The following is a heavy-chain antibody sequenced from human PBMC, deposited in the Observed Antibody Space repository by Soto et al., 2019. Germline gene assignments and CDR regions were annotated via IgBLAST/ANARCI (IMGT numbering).Heavy chain of an antibody. V-gene: IGHV1-69*06. Sequence: GASVKVSCKASGGTFSNYAINWVRQAPGGGVEWMGGVIPIFGTTNYAQKFQGRVTITADKSTSTAYMELSSLRSDDTAVYYCARDEDAAMPHFFDYWRQGTPVTVSS. J-gene: IGHJ4*02. CDR3: ARDEDAAMPHFFDY. CDR1: GGTFSNYA. CDR2: VIPIFGTT. D-gene: IGHD5-18*01.